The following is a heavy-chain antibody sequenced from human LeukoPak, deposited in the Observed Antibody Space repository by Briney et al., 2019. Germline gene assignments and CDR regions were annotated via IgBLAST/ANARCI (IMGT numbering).Heavy chain of an antibody. Sequence: GGSLRLSCAASGFTFNTAWMHWVRQAPGKGLVWVSRIYSDGSSTTYADSVKGRFTISRDNAKNTVYLQMNSLRVEDTAVYYCAKDPSSSWYPVLDYWGQGTLVTVSS. J-gene: IGHJ4*02. CDR3: AKDPSSSWYPVLDY. CDR1: GFTFNTAW. CDR2: IYSDGSST. D-gene: IGHD6-13*01. V-gene: IGHV3-74*01.